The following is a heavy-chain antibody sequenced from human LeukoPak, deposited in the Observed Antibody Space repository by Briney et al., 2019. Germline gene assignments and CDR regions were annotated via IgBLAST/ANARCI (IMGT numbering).Heavy chain of an antibody. V-gene: IGHV4-38-2*02. CDR3: ARGSRELGGYCSGGSCRGYYYMDV. CDR1: GYSISSGYY. Sequence: SETLSLTCTVSGYSISSGYYWGWIRQPPGKGLEWIGSIYHSGSTYYNPSLKSRVTISVDTSKNQFSLKLSSVTAADTAVYYCARGSRELGGYCSGGSCRGYYYMDVWGKGTTVTVSS. CDR2: IYHSGST. J-gene: IGHJ6*03. D-gene: IGHD2-15*01.